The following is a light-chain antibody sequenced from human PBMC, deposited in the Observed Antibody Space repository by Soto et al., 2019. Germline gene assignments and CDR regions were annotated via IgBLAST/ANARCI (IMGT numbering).Light chain of an antibody. V-gene: IGKV3-20*01. CDR1: QTVSNTY. CDR2: GGS. CDR3: QQYGALPPT. J-gene: IGKJ4*01. Sequence: EIVLTQFPGALSLSPGERVTLSGRASQTVSNTYLAWYQQKSGQAPKLLIYGGSNRATGIPDRFSGSGYGTDFTLTISRLEPEDFAVYSCQQYGALPPTFGGGTTLEIK.